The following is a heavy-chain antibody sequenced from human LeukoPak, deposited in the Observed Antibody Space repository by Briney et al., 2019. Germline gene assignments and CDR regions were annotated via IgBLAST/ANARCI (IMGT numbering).Heavy chain of an antibody. V-gene: IGHV3-30*03. CDR3: ARDYSPYYYGSIGY. J-gene: IGHJ4*02. CDR1: GFTFSAYG. D-gene: IGHD3-10*01. CDR2: ISYDGSNK. Sequence: PGGSLRLSCASSGFTFSAYGMHWVRQAPGKGLEWVAVISYDGSNKYYADSVKGRFTISRDNSKNTLYLQMNSLRAEDTAVYYCARDYSPYYYGSIGYWGQGTLVTVSS.